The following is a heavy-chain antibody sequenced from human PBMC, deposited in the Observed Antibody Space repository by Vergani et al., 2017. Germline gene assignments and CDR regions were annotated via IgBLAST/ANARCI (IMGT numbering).Heavy chain of an antibody. Sequence: EVQLVESGGGLVQPGGSLRLSCAASGFTFSSYWMSWVRQAPGKGLEWVANIKQDGSEKYYVDSVKGRFTISRDNAKNSLYLQMNSLRAEDTAVYYCARQGPYCSGGSCYCDYWGQGTLVTVSS. J-gene: IGHJ4*02. V-gene: IGHV3-7*03. CDR2: IKQDGSEK. CDR1: GFTFSSYW. CDR3: ARQGPYCSGGSCYCDY. D-gene: IGHD2-15*01.